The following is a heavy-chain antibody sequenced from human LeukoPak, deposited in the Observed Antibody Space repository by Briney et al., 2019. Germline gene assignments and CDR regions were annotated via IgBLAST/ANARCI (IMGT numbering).Heavy chain of an antibody. D-gene: IGHD5-24*01. Sequence: GGSLRLSCAASGFTFSSYGMSWVRQAPGKGLEWVSAISGSGGSTYYADSVKGRFTISRDNSKNTLYLQMNSLRAEDTAVYYCAKDSVEMATNTYYYYYMDVWGKGTTVTISS. CDR3: AKDSVEMATNTYYYYYMDV. CDR1: GFTFSSYG. J-gene: IGHJ6*03. CDR2: ISGSGGST. V-gene: IGHV3-23*01.